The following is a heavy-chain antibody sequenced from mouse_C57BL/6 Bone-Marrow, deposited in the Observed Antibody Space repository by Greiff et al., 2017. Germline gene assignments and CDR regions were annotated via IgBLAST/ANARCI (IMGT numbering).Heavy chain of an antibody. D-gene: IGHD1-1*01. V-gene: IGHV1-75*01. CDR2: LFPGSGST. CDR1: GYTFTDYY. J-gene: IGHJ1*03. CDR3: ARLDYGSSYPHWYFDV. Sequence: VQLQESGPELVKPGASVKISCKASGYTFTDYYINWVKQRPGQGLEWIGWLFPGSGSTYYTEKFKGKATLTVDKSSSTAYMLLSSLTSEDSAVYFCARLDYGSSYPHWYFDVWGTGTTVTVSS.